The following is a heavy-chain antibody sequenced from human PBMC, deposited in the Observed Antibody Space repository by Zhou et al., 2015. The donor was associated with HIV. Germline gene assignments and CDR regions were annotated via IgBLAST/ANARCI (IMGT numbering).Heavy chain of an antibody. Sequence: QVQLVQSGAEVKKPGSSVKVSCKASGGTFSSYAISWVRQAPGQGLEWMGGIIPIFGTANYAQKFQGRVTITADESTSTAYMELSSLRSEDTAVYYCARTLGRGFXGSGDPHRYYFDYWGQGTLVTVSS. V-gene: IGHV1-69*01. D-gene: IGHD3-10*01. J-gene: IGHJ4*02. CDR3: ARTLGRGFXGSGDPHRYYFDY. CDR2: IIPIFGTA. CDR1: GGTFSSYA.